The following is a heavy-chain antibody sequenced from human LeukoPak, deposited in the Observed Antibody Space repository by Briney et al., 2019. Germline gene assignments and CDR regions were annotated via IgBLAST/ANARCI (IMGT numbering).Heavy chain of an antibody. V-gene: IGHV4-31*03. CDR2: IYYSGST. Sequence: SQTLSLTCTVSGGFISSGGYYWSWIRRHPGKGLEWIGYIYYSGSTYYNPSLKSRVTISVDTSKNQFSLKLSSVTAADTAVYYCARDGYGDLRGFDPWGQGTLVTVSS. D-gene: IGHD4-17*01. CDR1: GGFISSGGYY. J-gene: IGHJ5*02. CDR3: ARDGYGDLRGFDP.